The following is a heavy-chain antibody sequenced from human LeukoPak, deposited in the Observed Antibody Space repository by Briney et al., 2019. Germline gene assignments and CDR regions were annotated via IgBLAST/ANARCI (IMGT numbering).Heavy chain of an antibody. CDR3: ARMVIRAYCSGGGCYEHAFDI. CDR2: IYYSGST. V-gene: IGHV4-59*08. CDR1: GGSFIGYY. Sequence: PSETLSLTCAVYGGSFIGYYWSWIRQPPGKGLEWIGYIYYSGSTNYNPSLKSRVTISVDTSKIQFSLKLNSVTAADTAVYYCARMVIRAYCSGGGCYEHAFDIWGQGTVVTVSS. D-gene: IGHD2-15*01. J-gene: IGHJ3*02.